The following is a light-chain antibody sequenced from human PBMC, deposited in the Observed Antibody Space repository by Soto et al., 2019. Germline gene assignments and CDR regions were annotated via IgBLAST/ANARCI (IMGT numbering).Light chain of an antibody. CDR1: TSNIGGNY. Sequence: QSVLTQPPSASGTPVHSVTFSCSGTTSNIGGNYVYWYLQVPGTAPKLVIYSNHLRPSGVPDRFSASKSGTSASLSISGLRSEDEAVYYCAAWDDTVSGPLFGGGTKVNVL. V-gene: IGLV1-47*02. J-gene: IGLJ2*01. CDR3: AAWDDTVSGPL. CDR2: SNH.